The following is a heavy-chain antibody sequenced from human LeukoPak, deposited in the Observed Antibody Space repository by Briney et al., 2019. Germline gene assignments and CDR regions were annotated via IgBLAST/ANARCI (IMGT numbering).Heavy chain of an antibody. D-gene: IGHD3-3*01. J-gene: IGHJ3*02. CDR2: IYTSGIT. Sequence: PSQALSLXCTVPGGSISSGSYYWSWIRQPAGKGLEWIGRIYTSGITNYNPSLKSRVTISVDTSKNQFSLKLSSVTAADTAVYYGAREISSRVVERDAFDICGQGTMVTVSS. CDR3: AREISSRVVERDAFDI. V-gene: IGHV4-61*02. CDR1: GGSISSGSYY.